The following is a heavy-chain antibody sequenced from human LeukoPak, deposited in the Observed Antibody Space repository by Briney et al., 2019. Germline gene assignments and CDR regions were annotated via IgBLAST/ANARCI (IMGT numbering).Heavy chain of an antibody. CDR1: GFTFSNAW. Sequence: GGSLRLSCAASGFTFSNAWMSWVRQAPGKGLEWVGRIKSKTDGGTTDCAAPVKGRFTISRDDSKNTLYLQMNSLKTEDTAVYYCTTDDLLWFGELFLGGQGTLVTVSS. J-gene: IGHJ4*02. CDR2: IKSKTDGGTT. CDR3: TTDDLLWFGELFL. D-gene: IGHD3-10*01. V-gene: IGHV3-15*01.